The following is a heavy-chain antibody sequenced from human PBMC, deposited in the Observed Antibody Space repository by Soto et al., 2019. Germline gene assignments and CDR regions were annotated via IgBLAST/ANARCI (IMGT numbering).Heavy chain of an antibody. V-gene: IGHV1-3*01. D-gene: IGHD2-15*01. Sequence: GASVKVSCKASGYTFTSYAMHWVRQAPGQRLEWMGWINAGNGNTKYSQKFQGRVTISVDTSKNQFSLKLSSVTAADTAVYYCARAPLPYFLADWGQGTLVTVSS. CDR2: INAGNGNT. CDR3: ARAPLPYFLAD. CDR1: GYTFTSYA. J-gene: IGHJ4*02.